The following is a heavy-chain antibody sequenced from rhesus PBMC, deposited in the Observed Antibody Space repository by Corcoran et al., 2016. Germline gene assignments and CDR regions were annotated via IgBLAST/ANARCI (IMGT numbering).Heavy chain of an antibody. CDR3: ASASSDWLFDY. CDR1: GFTFSSYG. J-gene: IGHJ4*01. V-gene: IGHV3S16*01. CDR2: ISSGNSYR. Sequence: EVQLVESGGGLVQPGGSLRLSCAASGFTFSSYGMSWVRQAPGKGLEWVSSISSGNSYRYYADSVKGRFTISRDNAKNSLSLQMNSLRAEDTAVYYCASASSDWLFDYWGQGVLVTVSS. D-gene: IGHD3-3*01.